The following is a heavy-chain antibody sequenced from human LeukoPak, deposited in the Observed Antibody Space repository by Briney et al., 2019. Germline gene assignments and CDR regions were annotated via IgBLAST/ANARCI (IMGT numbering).Heavy chain of an antibody. Sequence: GGSLRLSCAASKFTFSVYWMSWVRQAPGKGLEWVANINQDGSEKYYVDSVKGRFSISRDNTKNSLFLQMNSLRDEDTAVYFCARSHRSFASGSGDYWGQGTLVTVSS. D-gene: IGHD3-10*01. CDR1: KFTFSVYW. J-gene: IGHJ4*02. CDR3: ARSHRSFASGSGDY. V-gene: IGHV3-7*05. CDR2: INQDGSEK.